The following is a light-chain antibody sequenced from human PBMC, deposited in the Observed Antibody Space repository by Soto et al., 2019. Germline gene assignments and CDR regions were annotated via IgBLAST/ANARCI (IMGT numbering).Light chain of an antibody. V-gene: IGLV2-8*01. CDR3: ASKAGSSRHVV. CDR2: EVI. Sequence: QSALTQPPSASGSPGQSVTISCTGSRSDIGDSNYVSWYQQHPRKAPKLIISEVINRPSGVPDRFSASKSGNTASLTISGLQAEDEADYYCASKAGSSRHVVFGGGTKLTAL. CDR1: RSDIGDSNY. J-gene: IGLJ2*01.